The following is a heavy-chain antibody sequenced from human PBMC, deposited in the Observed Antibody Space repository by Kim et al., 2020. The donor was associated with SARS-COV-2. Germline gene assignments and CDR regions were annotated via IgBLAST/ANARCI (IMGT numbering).Heavy chain of an antibody. D-gene: IGHD6-13*01. Sequence: GGSLRLSCAASGFTFDDYAMHWVRQAPGKGLEWVSGISWNSGSIGYADSVKGRFTISRDNAKNSLYLQMNSLRAEDTALYYCAKDILSGQLVAYYYYGMDVWGQGTTVTVSS. J-gene: IGHJ6*02. CDR1: GFTFDDYA. CDR2: ISWNSGSI. V-gene: IGHV3-9*01. CDR3: AKDILSGQLVAYYYYGMDV.